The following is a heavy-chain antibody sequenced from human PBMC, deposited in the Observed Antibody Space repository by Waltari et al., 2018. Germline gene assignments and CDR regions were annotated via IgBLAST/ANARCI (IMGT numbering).Heavy chain of an antibody. Sequence: EVQLVESGGGLVKPGGSLRLSCAASGFTFSSYSMNWVRQAPGKGLEWVSSISSSSSYIYYADSVKGRFTISRDNAKNSLYLQMNSLRAEDTAVYYCARAKPFGVVNPMGYFDYWGQGTLVTVSS. V-gene: IGHV3-21*01. CDR2: ISSSSSYI. D-gene: IGHD3-3*01. CDR1: GFTFSSYS. J-gene: IGHJ4*02. CDR3: ARAKPFGVVNPMGYFDY.